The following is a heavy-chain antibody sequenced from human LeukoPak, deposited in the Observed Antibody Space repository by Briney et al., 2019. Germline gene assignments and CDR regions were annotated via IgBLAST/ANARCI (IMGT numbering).Heavy chain of an antibody. CDR2: IWYDGSKT. CDR1: GFTFSGYG. Sequence: GGSLRLSCAVSGFTFSGYGMHWVRQAPGKGLEWVAVIWYDGSKTYYADSVKGRFTISRDNSKNTMYLQMNSLKGEDTAVYYCARRSNPPGRIDHWGQGTLVTVSS. J-gene: IGHJ4*02. CDR3: ARRSNPPGRIDH. D-gene: IGHD1-14*01. V-gene: IGHV3-33*01.